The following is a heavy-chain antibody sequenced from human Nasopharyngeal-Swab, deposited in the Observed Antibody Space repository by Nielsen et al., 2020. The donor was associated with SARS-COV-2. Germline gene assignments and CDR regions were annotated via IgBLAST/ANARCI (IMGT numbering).Heavy chain of an antibody. Sequence: GSLRLSCAVYGGSFSGYYWSWIRQPPGKGLEWIGEINHSGSTNYNPSLKSRVTISVDTSKNQFSLKLSSVTAADTAVYYCARVVSVTRGWELDYWGQGTLVTVSS. CDR1: GGSFSGYY. J-gene: IGHJ4*02. V-gene: IGHV4-34*01. CDR2: INHSGST. CDR3: ARVVSVTRGWELDY. D-gene: IGHD4-17*01.